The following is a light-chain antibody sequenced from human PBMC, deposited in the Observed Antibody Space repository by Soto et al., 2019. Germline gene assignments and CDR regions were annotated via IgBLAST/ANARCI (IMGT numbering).Light chain of an antibody. CDR3: HKYTGVPWT. V-gene: IGKV1-27*01. CDR1: QGISNF. CDR2: AAS. J-gene: IGKJ1*01. Sequence: DIQMTQSPSSLSASIGDRVTITCRASQGISNFLAWYQQKPGKVPKLLISAASTLQSGVPPRFSGSGSGTDFTLTISSLQPEDVATYYCHKYTGVPWTFGQGTKVEV.